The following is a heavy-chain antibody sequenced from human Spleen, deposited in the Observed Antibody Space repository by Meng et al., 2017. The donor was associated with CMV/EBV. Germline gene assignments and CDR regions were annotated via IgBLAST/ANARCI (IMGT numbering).Heavy chain of an antibody. J-gene: IGHJ4*02. CDR1: GGSFSGYY. V-gene: IGHV4-34*01. CDR2: INHSGRT. CDR3: ARGQRSYYDFWTGGQNAFYFDY. D-gene: IGHD3-3*01. Sequence: SETLSLTCAVYGGSFSGYYWSWIRQPPGKGLEWLGEINHSGRTNHNPSLKSRVTMSVDTSKNQFSLKLSSVTAADTAVYFCARGQRSYYDFWTGGQNAFYFDYWGRGTLVTVSS.